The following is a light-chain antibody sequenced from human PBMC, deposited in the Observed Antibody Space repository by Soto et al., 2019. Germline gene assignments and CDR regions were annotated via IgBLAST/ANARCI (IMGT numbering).Light chain of an antibody. Sequence: QSVLRQPPSVSAAPGQKVTISCSGTDSNIGKNYVSWYQQFPGTVPKVLIYDNNNRPSGIPDRFSGSKSGTSATLGITGLQTGDEADYYCGTWDSSLNAVVFGAGTKVTVL. CDR2: DNN. CDR3: GTWDSSLNAVV. CDR1: DSNIGKNY. J-gene: IGLJ1*01. V-gene: IGLV1-51*01.